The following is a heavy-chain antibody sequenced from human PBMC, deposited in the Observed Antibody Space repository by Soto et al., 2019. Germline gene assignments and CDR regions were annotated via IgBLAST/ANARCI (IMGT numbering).Heavy chain of an antibody. D-gene: IGHD6-13*01. J-gene: IGHJ5*02. Sequence: EVQLVESGGGLVQPGGSLRLSCAASGFTFSSYSMNWVRQAPGKGLEWVSYISSSSSTIYYADSVKGRFTISRDNAKNSLYLQMNSLRAEDAAVYYCARHPERIAEIGWFAPWGQGTLVTVSS. CDR3: ARHPERIAEIGWFAP. CDR1: GFTFSSYS. V-gene: IGHV3-48*01. CDR2: ISSSSSTI.